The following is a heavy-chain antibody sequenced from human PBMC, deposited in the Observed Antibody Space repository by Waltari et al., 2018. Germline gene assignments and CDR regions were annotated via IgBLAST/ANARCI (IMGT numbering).Heavy chain of an antibody. CDR1: GFTFSSTW. J-gene: IGHJ4*02. V-gene: IGHV3-7*03. Sequence: EVQLVDSGGGLVQPGGSLRLSCAASGFTFSSTWLSWVRQAPGRGRECLANIKPDGSQQYYVDAVRGRFSISRDNAKNSLYLQLNSLRAEDTAIYYCARDFNWGWDFWGQGTLVTVSS. CDR3: ARDFNWGWDF. CDR2: IKPDGSQQ. D-gene: IGHD7-27*01.